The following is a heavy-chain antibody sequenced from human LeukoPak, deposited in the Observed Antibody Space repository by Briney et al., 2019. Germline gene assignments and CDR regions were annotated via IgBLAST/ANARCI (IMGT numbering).Heavy chain of an antibody. V-gene: IGHV3-11*04. CDR2: ISGSGSTI. CDR1: GFTFSDYY. CDR3: ARDKRGYCSTTSCIPDY. Sequence: GGSLRLSCAASGFTFSDYYMSWIRQAPGKGLEWVSFISGSGSTIYYADSLRGRFTISRDNAKNSLYLQMKSLGAEDRAVYYCARDKRGYCSTTSCIPDYWGQGTLVTVPS. D-gene: IGHD2-2*01. J-gene: IGHJ4*02.